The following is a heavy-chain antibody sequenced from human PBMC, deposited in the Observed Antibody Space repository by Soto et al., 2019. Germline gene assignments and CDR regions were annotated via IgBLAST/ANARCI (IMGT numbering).Heavy chain of an antibody. Sequence: SETLSLTCTVYGGSISSYYWSWIRQPPGKGLEWIGYIYYSGSTNYNPSLKSRVTISVDTSKNQFSLKLSSVTAADTAVYYCARDASSGYFFDAFDIWGQGTMVTVSS. V-gene: IGHV4-59*01. CDR3: ARDASSGYFFDAFDI. J-gene: IGHJ3*02. D-gene: IGHD3-22*01. CDR1: GGSISSYY. CDR2: IYYSGST.